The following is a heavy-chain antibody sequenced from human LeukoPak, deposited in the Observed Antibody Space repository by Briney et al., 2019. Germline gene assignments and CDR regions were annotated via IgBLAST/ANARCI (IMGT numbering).Heavy chain of an antibody. CDR1: GFTFSSYS. V-gene: IGHV3-21*01. CDR2: ISSSSSYI. CDR3: ARDEFVGAASGAFDI. D-gene: IGHD1-26*01. J-gene: IGHJ3*02. Sequence: SGGSLRLSCAASGFTFSSYSMNWVRQAPGKGLEWVSSISSSSSYIYYADSVKGRFTISRDNAKNSLYLQMNSLRAEDTAVYYFARDEFVGAASGAFDIWGQGTMVTVSS.